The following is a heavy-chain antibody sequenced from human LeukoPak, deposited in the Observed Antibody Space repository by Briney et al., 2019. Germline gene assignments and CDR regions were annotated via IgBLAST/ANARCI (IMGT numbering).Heavy chain of an antibody. V-gene: IGHV4-39*07. D-gene: IGHD3-10*01. CDR3: ARATIGYYGSGSTNNWFDP. CDR2: IYYSGST. Sequence: PSETLSLTCTVSGGSISSSSYYWGWIRQPPGKGLEWIGSIYYSGSTYYNPSLKSRVTISVDRSKNQFSLKLSSVTAADTAVYYCARATIGYYGSGSTNNWFDPWGQGTLVTVSS. J-gene: IGHJ5*02. CDR1: GGSISSSSYY.